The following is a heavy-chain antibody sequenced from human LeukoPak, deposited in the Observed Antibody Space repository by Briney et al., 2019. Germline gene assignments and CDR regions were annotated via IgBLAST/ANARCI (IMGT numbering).Heavy chain of an antibody. Sequence: SETLSLTCTVSGGSISSYYWSWIRQPAGKGLEWIGRIYTSGSTNYNPSRKSRVTISVDKSKNQFSLKLSSVTAADTAVYYCAGDLHSPNYYDSSGYYYVAFDIWGQGTMVTVSS. CDR2: IYTSGST. CDR3: AGDLHSPNYYDSSGYYYVAFDI. CDR1: GGSISSYY. D-gene: IGHD3-22*01. V-gene: IGHV4-4*07. J-gene: IGHJ3*02.